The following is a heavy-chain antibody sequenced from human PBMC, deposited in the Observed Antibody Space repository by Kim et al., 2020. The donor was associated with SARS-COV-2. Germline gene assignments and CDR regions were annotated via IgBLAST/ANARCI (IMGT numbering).Heavy chain of an antibody. CDR3: ARAPDL. Sequence: YDGTSYYNPSLKSRVTISIDTSKTQLSLRLTSVTAADTAIYYCARAPDLWGQGTLVTVSS. J-gene: IGHJ5*02. CDR2: YDGTS. V-gene: IGHV4-39*07.